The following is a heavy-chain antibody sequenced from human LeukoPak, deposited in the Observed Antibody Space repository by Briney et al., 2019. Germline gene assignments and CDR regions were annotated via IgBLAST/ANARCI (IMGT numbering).Heavy chain of an antibody. CDR3: ARGGISIIVGATSYYYYYGMDV. Sequence: ASVKVSCKASGYTFTSYDINWVRQATGQGLEWMGWMNPNSGNTGYAQKFQGRVTMTRNTSISTAYMELSSLRSEDTAMYYCARGGISIIVGATSYYYYYGMDVWGQGTTVTVSS. V-gene: IGHV1-8*01. CDR1: GYTFTSYD. CDR2: MNPNSGNT. D-gene: IGHD1-26*01. J-gene: IGHJ6*02.